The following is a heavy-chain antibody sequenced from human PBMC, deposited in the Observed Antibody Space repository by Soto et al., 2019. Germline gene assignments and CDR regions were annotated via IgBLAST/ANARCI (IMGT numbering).Heavy chain of an antibody. D-gene: IGHD6-13*01. CDR2: IIPIIATA. CDR1: GGNFIDYA. V-gene: IGHV1-69*01. Sequence: QVQLVQSGAEVKKPGSSVRVSCEASGGNFIDYAFSWVRQAPGQGLEWMGGIIPIIATADYAQKFQGRVTITADESTRTAYMEVTSLTSEDTAVYFCARETPSAAAAYFFYGLDVWGQGTTVTVPS. CDR3: ARETPSAAAAYFFYGLDV. J-gene: IGHJ6*02.